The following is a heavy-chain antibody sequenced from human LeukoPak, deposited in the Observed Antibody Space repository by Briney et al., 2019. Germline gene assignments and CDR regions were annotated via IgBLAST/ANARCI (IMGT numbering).Heavy chain of an antibody. Sequence: SETLSLTCAVYGGSFSGYYWSWIRQPPGKGLEWIGEINHSGSTNYNPSLKSRVTISVDTSKNQFSLKLSSVTAADTAVYYCARGGIAARRALQPGSAYKDWGQGTLVTVSS. CDR3: ARGGIAARRALQPGSAYKD. CDR2: INHSGST. CDR1: GGSFSGYY. J-gene: IGHJ4*02. V-gene: IGHV4-34*01. D-gene: IGHD6-6*01.